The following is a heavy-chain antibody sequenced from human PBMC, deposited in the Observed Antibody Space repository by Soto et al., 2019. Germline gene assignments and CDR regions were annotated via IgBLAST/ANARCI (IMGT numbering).Heavy chain of an antibody. CDR3: ARVDSGGYAYFDY. V-gene: IGHV4-31*03. D-gene: IGHD5-12*01. CDR1: GGSITRGGYY. CDR2: IYYSGST. Sequence: QVQLQESGPRLVKPSQTLSLTCTVSGGSITRGGYYWTWIRQHPGKGLEWIGYIYYSGSTYYNPSIKSRLTMSVDTSKNQFSLKLSSVTVADTAVYYCARVDSGGYAYFDYWGQGTLVTVSS. J-gene: IGHJ4*02.